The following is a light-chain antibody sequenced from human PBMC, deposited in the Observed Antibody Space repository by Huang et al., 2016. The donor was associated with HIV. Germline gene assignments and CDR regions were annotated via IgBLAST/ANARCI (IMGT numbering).Light chain of an antibody. CDR3: QQYNSYSWT. J-gene: IGKJ1*01. V-gene: IGKV1-5*03. Sequence: DIQMTQSPSTLSPSVGDGVTIPCRASQSISSWLAWFQQKPGKAPKLLSYKASSLESGCPSRCSGSGSCKEFTLTISSLQPDDFATYYCQQYNSYSWTFGQGTKVEIK. CDR1: QSISSW. CDR2: KAS.